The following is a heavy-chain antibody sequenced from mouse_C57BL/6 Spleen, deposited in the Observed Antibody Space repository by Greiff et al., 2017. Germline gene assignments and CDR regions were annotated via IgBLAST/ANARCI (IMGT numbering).Heavy chain of an antibody. CDR3: AGYDYDQAWFAY. V-gene: IGHV2-2*01. CDR2: IWSGGST. J-gene: IGHJ3*01. D-gene: IGHD2-4*01. CDR1: GFSLTSYG. Sequence: VQLVESGPGLVQPSQSLSITCTVSGFSLTSYGVHWVRQSPGKGLEWLGVIWSGGSTAYNAAFISRLSISKDNSKSQVFFKMNSLQADDTAIYYCAGYDYDQAWFAYWGQGTLVTVSA.